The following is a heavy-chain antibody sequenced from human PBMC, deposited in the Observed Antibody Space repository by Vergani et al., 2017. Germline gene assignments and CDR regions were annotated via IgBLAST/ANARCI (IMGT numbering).Heavy chain of an antibody. J-gene: IGHJ6*03. V-gene: IGHV1-58*02. Sequence: QMQLVQSGPEVKKPGTSVKVSCKASGFTFTSSAMQWVRQARGQRLEWIGWIVVGSGNTNYAQKFQERVPINRDMSTSTAYMELSSLRSEDTAVYYCAAGPPYYDFWSGYYSYYYMDVWGKGTTVTVSS. CDR2: IVVGSGNT. D-gene: IGHD3-3*01. CDR3: AAGPPYYDFWSGYYSYYYMDV. CDR1: GFTFTSSA.